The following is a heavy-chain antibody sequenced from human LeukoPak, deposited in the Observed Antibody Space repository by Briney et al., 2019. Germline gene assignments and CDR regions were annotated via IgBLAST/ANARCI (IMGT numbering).Heavy chain of an antibody. CDR3: ARGGPVWYFDY. Sequence: PSETLSLTCTVSGGSISSYYWSWIRQPPGKGLEWIGYIYYSGSTNYNPSLKSRVTIPVDTSKNQFSLKLSSVTAADTAVYYCARGGPVWYFDYWGQGTLVTVSS. CDR1: GGSISSYY. J-gene: IGHJ4*02. CDR2: IYYSGST. V-gene: IGHV4-59*01. D-gene: IGHD2-21*01.